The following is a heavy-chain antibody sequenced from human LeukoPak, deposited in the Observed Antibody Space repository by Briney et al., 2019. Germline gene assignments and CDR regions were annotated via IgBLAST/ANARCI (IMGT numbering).Heavy chain of an antibody. D-gene: IGHD2-21*01. CDR3: TTDCGGDCYTYYYYYYCMDV. V-gene: IGHV3-15*01. Sequence: SGGSLRLSCAASGFTFSNAWMSWVRQAPGKGLEWVGRIKSKTDGGTTDYAAPVKGRFTISRDDSKNTLYLQMNSLKTEDTAVYYCTTDCGGDCYTYYYYYYCMDVWGKGTTVTVSS. J-gene: IGHJ6*03. CDR2: IKSKTDGGTT. CDR1: GFTFSNAW.